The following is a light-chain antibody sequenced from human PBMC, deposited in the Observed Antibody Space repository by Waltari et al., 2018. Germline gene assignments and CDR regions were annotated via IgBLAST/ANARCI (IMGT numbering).Light chain of an antibody. Sequence: EIVLTQSPATLSLSPGERATLSCRASQSVSSFLAWYQQKPGQAPRLLIYDASKSATCIPGRFTGSGSRTDFTLTIRSLEPEDFAVYYCQQRSDAGSFGPGTRVDIK. CDR1: QSVSSF. V-gene: IGKV3-11*01. J-gene: IGKJ3*01. CDR2: DAS. CDR3: QQRSDAGS.